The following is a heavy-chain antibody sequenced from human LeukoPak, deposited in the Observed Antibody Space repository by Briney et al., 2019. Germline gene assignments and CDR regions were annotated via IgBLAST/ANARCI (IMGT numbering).Heavy chain of an antibody. D-gene: IGHD6-19*01. CDR1: GFTFSSYG. CDR3: ARDLPYHFIAVAVGRPARGMDV. J-gene: IGHJ6*02. CDR2: IWYDGSNK. Sequence: GGSLRLSRAASGFTFSSYGMHWVRQAPGKGLEWVAVIWYDGSNKYYADSVKGRFTISRDNSKNTLYLQMNSLRAEDTAVYYCARDLPYHFIAVAVGRPARGMDVWGQGTTVTVSS. V-gene: IGHV3-33*01.